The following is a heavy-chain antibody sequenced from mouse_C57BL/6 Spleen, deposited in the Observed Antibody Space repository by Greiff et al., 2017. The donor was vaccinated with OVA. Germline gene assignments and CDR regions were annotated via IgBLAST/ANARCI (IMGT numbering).Heavy chain of an antibody. V-gene: IGHV2-9*01. CDR1: GFSLSSYG. J-gene: IGHJ1*03. CDR2: IWGGGST. Sequence: VKLEESGPGLVAPSQSLSITCTVSGFSLSSYGVDWVRQPPGKGLEWLGVIWGGGSTNYNSAHMSRLSISKDNSKSQVFLKMNRLQTDDTAMYYCAKHEEYGGYFDVWGTGTTVTVSS. CDR3: AKHEEYGGYFDV. D-gene: IGHD2-10*02.